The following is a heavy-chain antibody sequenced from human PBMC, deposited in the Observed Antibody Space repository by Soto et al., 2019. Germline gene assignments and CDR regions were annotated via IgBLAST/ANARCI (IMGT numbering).Heavy chain of an antibody. CDR3: ARDLGYALPDY. CDR1: GYTFTSYA. J-gene: IGHJ4*02. D-gene: IGHD2-15*01. V-gene: IGHV1-3*05. CDR2: INAGNGDT. Sequence: QVQLVQSGAEEKKPGASVKVSCKASGYTFTSYAMHWVRQAPGQRLEWMGWINAGNGDTKYSQKFQGRVTITRDTSASTAYMELSSLRSEDTAVYYCARDLGYALPDYWGQGTLVTVCS.